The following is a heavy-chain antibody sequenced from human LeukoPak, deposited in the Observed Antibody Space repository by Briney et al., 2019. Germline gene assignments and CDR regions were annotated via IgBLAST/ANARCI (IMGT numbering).Heavy chain of an antibody. Sequence: PGGSLRLSCAATGSTVKYYGMQWVRQPPGKGLECDSSINWNGGGTDYADSVKGRFTISRDNAKNSLYLQLSSLRPEDTALYYCAKHMRATNTYSFFGLDVWGQGTTVTVSS. V-gene: IGHV3-9*01. CDR1: GSTVKYYG. CDR2: INWNGGGT. D-gene: IGHD1-26*01. CDR3: AKHMRATNTYSFFGLDV. J-gene: IGHJ6*02.